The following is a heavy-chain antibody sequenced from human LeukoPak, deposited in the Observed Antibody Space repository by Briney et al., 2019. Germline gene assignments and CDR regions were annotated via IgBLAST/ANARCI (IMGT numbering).Heavy chain of an antibody. CDR2: ISGSGGST. CDR1: GFTFGSYA. Sequence: GGSLRLSCAASGFTFGSYAMSWVRQAPGKGLEWVSSISGSGGSTYYADSVKGRFTISRDNSKNTLYLQLNSLTAEDTAAYYCAKGFTYVSPWGQGSLVTVSS. D-gene: IGHD3-10*02. V-gene: IGHV3-23*01. CDR3: AKGFTYVSP. J-gene: IGHJ5*02.